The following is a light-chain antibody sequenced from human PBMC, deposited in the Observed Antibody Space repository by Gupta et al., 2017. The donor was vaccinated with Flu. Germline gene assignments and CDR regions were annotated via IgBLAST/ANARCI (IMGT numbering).Light chain of an antibody. CDR2: KAS. Sequence: PSPLSAFVGDRVTSTCRASKSIGYWLAWYQQKPGKAPNLLIYKASTVESGVPSRFSGSGSGTEFTLTINSLQPEEFATYYCQQDNSYTSSFGQGTKVEI. CDR1: KSIGYW. V-gene: IGKV1-5*03. J-gene: IGKJ1*01. CDR3: QQDNSYTSS.